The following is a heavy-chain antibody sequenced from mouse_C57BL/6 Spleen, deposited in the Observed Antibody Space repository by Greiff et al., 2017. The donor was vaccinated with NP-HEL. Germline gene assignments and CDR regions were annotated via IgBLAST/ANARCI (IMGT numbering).Heavy chain of an antibody. Sequence: QVQLQQPGAELVRPGSSVKLSCKASGYTFTSYWMHWVKQRPIQGLEWIGNIDPSDSETHYNQKFKDKATLTVDKSSSTAYMQLSSLTSEDSAVYDCARGTYYSNYGYFDYWGQGTTLTVSS. CDR3: ARGTYYSNYGYFDY. D-gene: IGHD2-5*01. V-gene: IGHV1-52*01. CDR1: GYTFTSYW. J-gene: IGHJ2*01. CDR2: IDPSDSET.